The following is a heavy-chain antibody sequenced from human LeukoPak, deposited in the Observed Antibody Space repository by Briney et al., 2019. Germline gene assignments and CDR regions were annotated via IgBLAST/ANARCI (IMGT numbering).Heavy chain of an antibody. Sequence: SETLSLTCAVYGGSFSGYYWSWIRQPPGKGLEWIGEINHSGSTNYNPSLKSRVTISVDTSKNQFSLKLSSVTAADTAVYYCARGRGRLGVAVLKGGVYFDYWGQGTLVTVSS. CDR3: ARGRGRLGVAVLKGGVYFDY. J-gene: IGHJ4*02. V-gene: IGHV4-34*01. CDR1: GGSFSGYY. D-gene: IGHD6-19*01. CDR2: INHSGST.